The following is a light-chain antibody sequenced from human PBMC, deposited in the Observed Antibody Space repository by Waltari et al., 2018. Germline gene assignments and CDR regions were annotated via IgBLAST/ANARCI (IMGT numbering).Light chain of an antibody. Sequence: QSVLTQPPSASGTPGQRVTLSCSGSSSNIGSHYVYWYQHLPGTTPKLLISRNDQRPSGVPDRFSGSKSGTSASLDISGLRSEDEGDYYCAAWDGGVSGPHVFGTGTKVTVL. V-gene: IGLV1-47*01. CDR3: AAWDGGVSGPHV. J-gene: IGLJ1*01. CDR1: SSNIGSHY. CDR2: RND.